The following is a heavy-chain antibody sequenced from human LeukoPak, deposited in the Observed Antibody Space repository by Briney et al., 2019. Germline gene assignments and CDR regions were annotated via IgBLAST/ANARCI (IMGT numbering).Heavy chain of an antibody. Sequence: PGGSLRLSCAASGFTFSNCAVSWVRQAPGKGLEWVSGVSGSGDSTYYADSVKGRFTISRDNSNNTLFLLMNSLRAEDTAVYYCAKYMSSGSWGQGTLVTVSS. CDR3: AKYMSSGS. V-gene: IGHV3-23*01. CDR1: GFTFSNCA. D-gene: IGHD6-19*01. CDR2: VSGSGDST. J-gene: IGHJ5*02.